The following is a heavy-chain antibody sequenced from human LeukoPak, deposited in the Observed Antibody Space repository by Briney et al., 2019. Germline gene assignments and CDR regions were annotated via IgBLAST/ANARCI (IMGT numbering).Heavy chain of an antibody. CDR2: ISSSSSYI. V-gene: IGHV3-21*01. D-gene: IGHD5-24*01. CDR3: ASEMATKYYYYMDV. J-gene: IGHJ6*03. CDR1: GFTFSSYS. Sequence: GGSLRLSCAASGFTFSSYSMNWVRQAPGKGLEWVSSISSSSSYIYYADSVKGRFTISRDNAKNSLYLQMNSLRAEDTAVYYCASEMATKYYYYMDVWGKGTTVTVSS.